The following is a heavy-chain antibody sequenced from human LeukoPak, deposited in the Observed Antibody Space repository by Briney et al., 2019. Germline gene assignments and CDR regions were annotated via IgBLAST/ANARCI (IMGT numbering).Heavy chain of an antibody. D-gene: IGHD3-3*01. J-gene: IGHJ5*02. CDR2: LSTSGSYI. CDR1: GFIVNDFD. CDR3: ARGNYDFAYDP. V-gene: IGHV3-21*01. Sequence: AGGSLRLSCAASGFIVNDFDMNWVRQAPGKGLEWVSYLSTSGSYIHYADSVKGRFTISRDAGKNSLYLQLDSLIVEDTAVYFCARGNYDFAYDPWGQGTLVTVSS.